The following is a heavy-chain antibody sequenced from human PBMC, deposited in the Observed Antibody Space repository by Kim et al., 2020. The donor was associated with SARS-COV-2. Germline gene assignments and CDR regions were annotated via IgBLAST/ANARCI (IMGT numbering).Heavy chain of an antibody. CDR1: RFNFSNYA. Sequence: GGSLRLSCATTRFNFSNYAMTWVRQAPGKGLEWVSRISESGTNTFYADSVKGRFTISRDNSKKTLYLQMSSLRADDTAVYYCAKPYYYGLGSFPGSFHMWGKGTMVTVSP. D-gene: IGHD3-10*01. J-gene: IGHJ3*02. CDR2: ISESGTNT. CDR3: AKPYYYGLGSFPGSFHM. V-gene: IGHV3-23*01.